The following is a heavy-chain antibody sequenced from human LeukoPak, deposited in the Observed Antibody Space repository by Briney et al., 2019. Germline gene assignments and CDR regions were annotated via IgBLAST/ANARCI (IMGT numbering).Heavy chain of an antibody. D-gene: IGHD6-13*01. J-gene: IGHJ4*02. V-gene: IGHV3-11*01. CDR2: IGTGGITT. Sequence: KPGGSLRLSCAASGFTFSDDCMNWIRQAPGKGLEWVSYIGTGGITTYYADSVKGRFTISRDNAKNSLYLQMNSLRAEDTAVYYCASSTWYFNFDYWGRGTLVTVSS. CDR3: ASSTWYFNFDY. CDR1: GFTFSDDC.